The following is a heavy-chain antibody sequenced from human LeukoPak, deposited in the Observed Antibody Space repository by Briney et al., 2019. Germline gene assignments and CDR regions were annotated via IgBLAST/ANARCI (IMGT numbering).Heavy chain of an antibody. J-gene: IGHJ2*01. CDR2: IYYSGST. CDR1: GRSISSYY. CDR3: ARVPVAGYWYFDL. Sequence: SETLSLTCTLSGRSISSYYWSWLRQSPGKGLEWVGYIYYSGSTNYNPSLKSRVTISVDTSKNQFSLKLSSVTAADTAVYYCARVPVAGYWYFDLWGRGTPDTVSS. V-gene: IGHV4-59*01. D-gene: IGHD6-19*01.